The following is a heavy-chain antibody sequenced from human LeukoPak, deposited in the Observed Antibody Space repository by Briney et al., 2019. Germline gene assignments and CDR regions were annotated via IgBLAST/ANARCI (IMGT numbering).Heavy chain of an antibody. D-gene: IGHD2-21*01. CDR2: IKSNTDGGTT. V-gene: IGHV3-15*01. CDR3: STSPGDESDF. Sequence: PGGSLRLSCAASGFTFSNTWMSWVRQAPGKGLEWVGRIKSNTDGGTTDYAAPVKGRFSISRDDSKNTLYLQMNSLKTEDTAVYYCSTSPGDESDFWGQGTLVTVSS. J-gene: IGHJ4*02. CDR1: GFTFSNTW.